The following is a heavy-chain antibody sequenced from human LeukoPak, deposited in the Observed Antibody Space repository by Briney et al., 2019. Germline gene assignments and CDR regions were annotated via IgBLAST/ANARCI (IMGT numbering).Heavy chain of an antibody. V-gene: IGHV3-30*04. CDR2: ISYDGRNK. CDR1: GFTFSSYA. Sequence: AGGSPRLSCAAYGFTFSSYAMEWVRQAPGKGMEWVADISYDGRNKYYADSVKGLFPISRDNSKNPLYLQMNSLRAEDTAVYYCASTIGYCSSTSCYGPSSFDPWGQGTLVTVSS. D-gene: IGHD2-2*01. J-gene: IGHJ5*02. CDR3: ASTIGYCSSTSCYGPSSFDP.